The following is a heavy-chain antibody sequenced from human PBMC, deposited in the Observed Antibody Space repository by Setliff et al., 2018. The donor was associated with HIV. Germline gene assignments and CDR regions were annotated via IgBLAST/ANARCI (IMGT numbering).Heavy chain of an antibody. J-gene: IGHJ4*02. CDR1: GGSISSNNDY. D-gene: IGHD2-21*02. Sequence: PSETLSLTCTVSGGSISSNNDYWGWIRQPPGKGLEWIGSIFYSETVYYGGRTYYSPSLKSRVTISVDTSKSQFSXXLSSLTAADTXVYYFQRGFPLLPPHYWGQGTLVTVSS. CDR3: QRGFPLLPPHY. V-gene: IGHV4-39*07. CDR2: IFYSETVYYGGRT.